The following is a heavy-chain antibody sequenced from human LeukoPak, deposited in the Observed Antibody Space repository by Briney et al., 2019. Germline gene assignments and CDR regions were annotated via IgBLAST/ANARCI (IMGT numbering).Heavy chain of an antibody. CDR3: VKDRCSGGICYADFDH. D-gene: IGHD2-15*01. CDR2: IKQDGSEK. Sequence: GGSLRLSCAASGFTFSSYWMSWVRQAPGKGLEWVANIKQDGSEKYYVDSVKGRFTISRDISNNTLYLQMNSLRAEDTAIYYCVKDRCSGGICYADFDHWGQGTLVTVSS. V-gene: IGHV3-7*03. CDR1: GFTFSSYW. J-gene: IGHJ4*02.